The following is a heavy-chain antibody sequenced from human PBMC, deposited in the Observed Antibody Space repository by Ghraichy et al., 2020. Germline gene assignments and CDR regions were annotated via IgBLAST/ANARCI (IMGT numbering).Heavy chain of an antibody. Sequence: GGSLRLSCAASGFTFSRFWMHWVRQAPGKGLVWVSRTNEGGTFTTYADSVRGRFTISRDNAKNTMYLQMNSLRDEDTAVYYCTRDLRGESDNWGQGTLVTVTA. CDR3: TRDLRGESDN. CDR1: GFTFSRFW. V-gene: IGHV3-74*01. J-gene: IGHJ4*02. CDR2: TNEGGTFT.